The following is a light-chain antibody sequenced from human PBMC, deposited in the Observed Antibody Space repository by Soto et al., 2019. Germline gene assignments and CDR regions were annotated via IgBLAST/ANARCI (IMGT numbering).Light chain of an antibody. CDR1: QSVNSD. Sequence: EIVMTQSPATLSVSPGERATHSCRASQSVNSDLAWYRQKPGQAPRLLISDASTRATGVLARFSGSGSGTEFTLTISSLQSEDSGIYYCQQYNFWPPFTFGGGTKVEIK. CDR3: QQYNFWPPFT. CDR2: DAS. V-gene: IGKV3-15*01. J-gene: IGKJ4*01.